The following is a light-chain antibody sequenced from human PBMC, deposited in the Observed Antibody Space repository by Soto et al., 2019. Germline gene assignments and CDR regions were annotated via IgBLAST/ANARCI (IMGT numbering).Light chain of an antibody. CDR1: QRVYTY. CDR2: DTS. CDR3: RQISDWPFT. V-gene: IGKV3-11*01. Sequence: EIVLTQSPAILSLSPGERATLSCRSSQRVYTYLAWYQQKPGKAPRLLIYDTSNRASGVQARFSGSGSGTDFTLTISSLEPEDFAVYFCRQISDWPFTFGPGAQVAIK. J-gene: IGKJ3*01.